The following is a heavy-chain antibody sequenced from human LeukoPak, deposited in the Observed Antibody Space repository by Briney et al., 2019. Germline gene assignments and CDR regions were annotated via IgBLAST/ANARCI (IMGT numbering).Heavy chain of an antibody. J-gene: IGHJ4*02. CDR2: INWNNGKT. D-gene: IGHD2-15*01. CDR1: GFTFDDYC. V-gene: IGHV3-20*04. Sequence: GGSLRLSCAASGFTFDDYCMSWVRHVPGKGLEWVAGINWNNGKTNYADSVKGRFTISRDNAKKSLYLQMNSLRDEDTALYYWARPRDLCSSSSCPSFDYWGQGTLVTVSS. CDR3: ARPRDLCSSSSCPSFDY.